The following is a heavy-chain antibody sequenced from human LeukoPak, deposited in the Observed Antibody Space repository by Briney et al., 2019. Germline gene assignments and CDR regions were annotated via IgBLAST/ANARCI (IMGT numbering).Heavy chain of an antibody. J-gene: IGHJ5*02. CDR3: ASEFTGWFDP. CDR1: GYTFTSYY. V-gene: IGHV1-46*01. D-gene: IGHD2-8*02. Sequence: ASVKVSCTASGYTFTSYYMHWVRQAPGQGLEWMGIINPSGGSTSYAQKFQDRVTMTRGTSTSTVYMELSSLRSEDTAVYYCASEFTGWFDPWGQGTLVTVSS. CDR2: INPSGGST.